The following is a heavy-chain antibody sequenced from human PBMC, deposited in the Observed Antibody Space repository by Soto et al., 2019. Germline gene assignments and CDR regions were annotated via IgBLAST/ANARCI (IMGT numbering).Heavy chain of an antibody. CDR1: GYTFTSYG. CDR2: ISAYNGNT. V-gene: IGHV1-18*01. J-gene: IGHJ5*02. D-gene: IGHD3-3*01. Sequence: ASVKVSCTASGYTFTSYGISWVRQAPGQGLEWMGWISAYNGNTNYAQKLQGRVTMTTDTSTSTAYMELRSLRSDDTAVYYCAREINDFWSGYFDPWGQGTLVTVSS. CDR3: AREINDFWSGYFDP.